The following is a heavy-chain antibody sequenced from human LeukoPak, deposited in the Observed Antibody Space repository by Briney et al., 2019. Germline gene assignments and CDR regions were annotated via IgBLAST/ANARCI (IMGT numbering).Heavy chain of an antibody. Sequence: SETLSLTCAVYGGSLTFYYWSWIRQPPGKGLEWIGEINHSGSTNYKPSLKSRVTISLDTSRNQFSLRLRSVTAADTAIYYCARGRSSGLSSSIDYWGQGSLVAVSS. CDR2: INHSGST. J-gene: IGHJ4*02. CDR3: ARGRSSGLSSSIDY. CDR1: GGSLTFYY. V-gene: IGHV4-34*01. D-gene: IGHD6-19*01.